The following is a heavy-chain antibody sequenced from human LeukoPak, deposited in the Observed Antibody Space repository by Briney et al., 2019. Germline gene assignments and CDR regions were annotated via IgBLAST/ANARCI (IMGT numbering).Heavy chain of an antibody. CDR3: ARDRDRATVMESDYYYMDV. CDR2: IYTSGST. D-gene: IGHD4-11*01. V-gene: IGHV4-4*07. Sequence: SETLSLTCTVSGGSICSYYWSWIRQPAGKGLEWIGRIYTSGSTNYNPSLKSRVTMSVDTSKNQFSLKLSSVTAADTAVYYCARDRDRATVMESDYYYMDVWGKGTTVTVSS. J-gene: IGHJ6*03. CDR1: GGSICSYY.